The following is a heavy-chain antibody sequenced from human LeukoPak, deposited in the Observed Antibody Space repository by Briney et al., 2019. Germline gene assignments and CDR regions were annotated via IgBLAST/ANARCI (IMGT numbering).Heavy chain of an antibody. CDR1: GDSVSSNSAA. V-gene: IGHV6-1*01. CDR3: ARDGGGGLWLRYYYYMDV. D-gene: IGHD5-18*01. CDR2: TYYRSKWYN. J-gene: IGHJ6*03. Sequence: SQTLSLTCAISGDSVSSNSAAWNWIRQSPSRGLEWLGRTYYRSKWYNDYAVSVKSRITINPDTSKNQFSLQLNSVTPEDTAVYYRARDGGGGLWLRYYYYMDVWGKGTTVTVSS.